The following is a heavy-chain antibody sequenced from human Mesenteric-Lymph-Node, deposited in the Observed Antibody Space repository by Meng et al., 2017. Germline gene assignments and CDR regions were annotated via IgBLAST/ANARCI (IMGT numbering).Heavy chain of an antibody. V-gene: IGHV5-51*01. CDR1: GYNFATYW. D-gene: IGHD3-10*01. CDR3: ARQTSGLDY. CDR2: IYPGDCDT. J-gene: IGHJ4*02. Sequence: GESLKISCKGSGYNFATYWIGWVRQMPGKGLEWMGIIYPGDCDTRYSPSFQGQVTMSVDKSIGTAYLQWSSLKASDTAMYYCARQTSGLDYWGQGTLVTVSS.